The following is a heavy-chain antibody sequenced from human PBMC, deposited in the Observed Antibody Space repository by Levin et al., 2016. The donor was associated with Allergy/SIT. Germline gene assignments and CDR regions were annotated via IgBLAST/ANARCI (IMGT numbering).Heavy chain of an antibody. CDR1: GFTFSTYG. CDR2: ISYDGSNK. CDR3: ARACDRKQYYNFWSGPYYYYMDV. V-gene: IGHV3-30*03. D-gene: IGHD3-3*01. Sequence: GESLKISCAASGFTFSTYGMHWVRQAPGKGLEWVAVISYDGSNKYYADSVKGRFTISRDNSKNTLYLQMNSLRAEDTAIYFCARACDRKQYYNFWSGPYYYYMDVWGKGTTLSVSS. J-gene: IGHJ6*03.